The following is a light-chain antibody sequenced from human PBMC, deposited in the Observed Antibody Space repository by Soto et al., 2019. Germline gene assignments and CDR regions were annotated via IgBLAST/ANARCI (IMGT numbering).Light chain of an antibody. CDR2: KAS. Sequence: DIQMTQSPSTLSASVGDRVTITCRASQSVTSWLAWYQQKPGKAPTLLIYKASNLEYGVSSRYSGSGYGTEFTLTISSLQPDDFATYYCQQYRGYSWTFGQGTKVEIK. V-gene: IGKV1-5*03. J-gene: IGKJ1*01. CDR1: QSVTSW. CDR3: QQYRGYSWT.